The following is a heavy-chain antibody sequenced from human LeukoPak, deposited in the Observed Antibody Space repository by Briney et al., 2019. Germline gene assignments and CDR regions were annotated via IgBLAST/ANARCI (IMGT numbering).Heavy chain of an antibody. CDR2: INHSGST. V-gene: IGHV4-34*01. J-gene: IGHJ5*02. D-gene: IGHD3-22*01. CDR1: GGSFSGYY. Sequence: SETLSLTCAVYGGSFSGYYWSWIRQPPGKGLEWIGEINHSGSTNYNPSLKSRVTISVDTSKNQFSLKLSSVTAADTAVYYCARGHTAYYDSSGYYYRGLWFDPWGQGTLVTVSP. CDR3: ARGHTAYYDSSGYYYRGLWFDP.